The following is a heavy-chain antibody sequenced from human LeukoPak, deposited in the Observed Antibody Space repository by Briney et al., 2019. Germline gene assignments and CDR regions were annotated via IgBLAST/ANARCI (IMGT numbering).Heavy chain of an antibody. CDR2: IYYSGST. CDR1: GGSISSYY. V-gene: IGHV4-59*01. Sequence: PSETLSLTCTVSGGSISSYYWSWIRQPPGKGLEWIGYIYYSGSTNYNPSLKSRVNISVDTSKNQFSLKLSSVTAADTAVYYCARGNVDTAMVKDYWGQGTLVTVSS. J-gene: IGHJ4*02. D-gene: IGHD5-18*01. CDR3: ARGNVDTAMVKDY.